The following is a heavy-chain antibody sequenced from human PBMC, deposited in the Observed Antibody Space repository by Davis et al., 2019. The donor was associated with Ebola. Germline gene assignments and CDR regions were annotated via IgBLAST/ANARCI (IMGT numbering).Heavy chain of an antibody. Sequence: GESLKISCAASGFTFSSYAMHWVRQAPGKGLEWVAVISYDGSNKYYADSVKGRFTISRDNSKNTLYLQMNSLRAEDTAVYYCARDFRGIHWGQGTLVTVSS. J-gene: IGHJ4*02. CDR2: ISYDGSNK. CDR1: GFTFSSYA. V-gene: IGHV3-30*14. D-gene: IGHD3-10*01. CDR3: ARDFRGIH.